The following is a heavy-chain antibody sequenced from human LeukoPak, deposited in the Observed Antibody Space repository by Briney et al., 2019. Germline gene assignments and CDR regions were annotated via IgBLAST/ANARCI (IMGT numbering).Heavy chain of an antibody. CDR1: GFTFSSYA. CDR2: VGGSGTGT. J-gene: IGHJ4*02. V-gene: IGHV3-23*01. D-gene: IGHD2-8*01. Sequence: PWGSLRLSCAVSGFTFSSYAMNWVRQAPGKGLEWVSGVGGSGTGTYYADSVKGRFTISRDNSKNTLYLQMNILRAEDTAVYYCAKMVREFYTISYYFDYWGQGTLVTVSS. CDR3: AKMVREFYTISYYFDY.